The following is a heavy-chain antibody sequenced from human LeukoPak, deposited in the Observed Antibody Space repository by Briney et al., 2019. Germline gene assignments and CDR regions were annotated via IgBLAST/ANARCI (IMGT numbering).Heavy chain of an antibody. CDR1: GDSISNYY. Sequence: SETLSLTCTVSGDSISNYYWSWIRQSAGKGLEWIGRIYATGRTTYNPSLKSRVTMSIDMSRKQFSLQLNSVTAADTAVYFCARGGDCSLGLCARGIDFWGQGTLVTVSS. CDR2: IYATGRT. CDR3: ARGGDCSLGLCARGIDF. D-gene: IGHD2-15*01. J-gene: IGHJ4*02. V-gene: IGHV4-4*07.